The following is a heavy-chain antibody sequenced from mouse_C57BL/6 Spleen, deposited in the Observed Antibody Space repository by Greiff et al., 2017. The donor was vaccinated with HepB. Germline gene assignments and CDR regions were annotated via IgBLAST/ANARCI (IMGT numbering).Heavy chain of an antibody. D-gene: IGHD1-1*01. CDR1: GFTFSSYA. CDR2: ISDGGSYT. Sequence: EVKLVESGGGLVKPGGSLKLSCAASGFTFSSYAMSWVRQTPEKRLEWVATISDGGSYTYYPDNVKGRFTISRDNAKNNLYLQMSHLKSEDTAMYYCARGSYGSSFPFDYWGQGTTLTVSS. CDR3: ARGSYGSSFPFDY. V-gene: IGHV5-4*03. J-gene: IGHJ2*01.